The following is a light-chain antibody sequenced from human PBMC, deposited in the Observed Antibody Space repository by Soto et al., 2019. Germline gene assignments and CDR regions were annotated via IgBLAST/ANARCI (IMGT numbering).Light chain of an antibody. Sequence: QYLLSQAAYISGSPGQSVNIAFAVTSSDIGGYNYVSWYQHHPGTAPKLIIYDVSMRPSGVSHRFSASKSGNTASLTISGLQAEDEADYYCSSFSVASPIFGTGTKVTVL. J-gene: IGLJ1*01. V-gene: IGLV2-14*01. CDR3: SSFSVASPI. CDR1: SSDIGGYNY. CDR2: DVS.